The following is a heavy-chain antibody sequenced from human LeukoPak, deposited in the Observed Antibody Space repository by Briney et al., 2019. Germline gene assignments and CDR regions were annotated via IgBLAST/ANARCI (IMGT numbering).Heavy chain of an antibody. CDR1: GGSFSGYY. D-gene: IGHD1-26*01. CDR2: INHSGST. Sequence: NPSETLSLTCAVYGGSFSGYYWSWIRQPPGKGLEWIGEINHSGSTNYNPSLKRRVTISVDTSKNQFSLKLSSVTAADTAVYYCARGHRGIVGATPFDYWGQGTLVTVSS. CDR3: ARGHRGIVGATPFDY. V-gene: IGHV4-34*01. J-gene: IGHJ4*02.